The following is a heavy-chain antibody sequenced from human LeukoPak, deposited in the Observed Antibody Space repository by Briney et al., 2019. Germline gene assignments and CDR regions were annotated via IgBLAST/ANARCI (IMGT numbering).Heavy chain of an antibody. J-gene: IGHJ4*02. CDR2: IYHSGST. Sequence: SQTLSLTCTVSGGSISSGGYYWSWIRQPPGKGLEWIGYIYHSGSTYYNPSLKSRVTISVDRSKNQFSLKLSSVTAADTAVYYRATSKNNWGSSRSTYFDYWGQGTLVTVSS. CDR3: ATSKNNWGSSRSTYFDY. CDR1: GGSISSGGYY. V-gene: IGHV4-30-2*01. D-gene: IGHD7-27*01.